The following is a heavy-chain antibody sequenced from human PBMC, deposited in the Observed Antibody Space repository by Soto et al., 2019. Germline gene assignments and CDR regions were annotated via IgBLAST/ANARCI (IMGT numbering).Heavy chain of an antibody. CDR1: GGTFSSYA. V-gene: IGHV1-69*13. Sequence: ASVKVSCKASGGTFSSYAISWVRQAPGQGLEWMGGIIPIFGTANYAQKFQGRVTITADESTSTAYMELSSLRSEDTAVYYCASEYSGSYQGTVYWGQGTLVTVSS. CDR2: IIPIFGTA. D-gene: IGHD1-26*01. J-gene: IGHJ4*02. CDR3: ASEYSGSYQGTVY.